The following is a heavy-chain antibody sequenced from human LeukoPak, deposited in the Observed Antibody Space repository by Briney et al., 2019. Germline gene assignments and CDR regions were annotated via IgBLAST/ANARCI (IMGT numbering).Heavy chain of an antibody. Sequence: SETLSLTCTVSGGSISSYYWSWIRQPPGKGLEWIGYIYYSGRTNYNPSLKSRVTISVDTSKNQFSLKLSSVTAADTAVYYCARRADHGDYGHWFDPWGQGILVTVSS. CDR2: IYYSGRT. D-gene: IGHD4-17*01. CDR3: ARRADHGDYGHWFDP. V-gene: IGHV4-59*01. J-gene: IGHJ5*02. CDR1: GGSISSYY.